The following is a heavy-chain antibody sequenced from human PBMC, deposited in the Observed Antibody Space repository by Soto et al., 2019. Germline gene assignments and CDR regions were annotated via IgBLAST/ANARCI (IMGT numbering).Heavy chain of an antibody. D-gene: IGHD6-19*01. J-gene: IGHJ1*01. Sequence: QVQLQESGPGLVKPSQTLSLPCTVSGGSVSGGVYYWNWIRQHPEKGLEWIGYSYYSGSTYYNPSRRSRVTISADTSKNQFSLKLSSVTVADTAVYYCARSSVAGAGYFQHWGQGTQVIVSS. V-gene: IGHV4-31*03. CDR2: SYYSGST. CDR1: GGSVSGGVYY. CDR3: ARSSVAGAGYFQH.